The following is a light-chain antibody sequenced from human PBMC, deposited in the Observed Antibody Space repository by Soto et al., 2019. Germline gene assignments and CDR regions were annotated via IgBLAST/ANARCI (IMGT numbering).Light chain of an antibody. J-gene: IGLJ1*01. V-gene: IGLV2-11*01. CDR3: CSFAGSYTYV. CDR2: DVS. Sequence: QSDLTQPRSVSGSPGQSVTISCTGTSSDVGRYDYVSWYQQHPGKAPKLIIYDVSERPSGVPDRFSGSKFGNTASLTISGLQAEDEADYSCCSFAGSYTYVFGTGTKLTVL. CDR1: SSDVGRYDY.